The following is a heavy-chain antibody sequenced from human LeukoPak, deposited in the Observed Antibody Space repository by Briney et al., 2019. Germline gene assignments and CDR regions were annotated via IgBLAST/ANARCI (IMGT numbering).Heavy chain of an antibody. V-gene: IGHV1-18*04. Sequence: GASVKVSCKASGYTFTGYYMHWVRQAPGQGLEWMGWISAYNGNTNYAQKLQGRVTMTTDTSTSTAYMELRSLRSDDTAVYYCARAGRSQSIAVAGHDYWGQGTLVTVSS. CDR3: ARAGRSQSIAVAGHDY. CDR2: ISAYNGNT. CDR1: GYTFTGYY. D-gene: IGHD6-19*01. J-gene: IGHJ4*02.